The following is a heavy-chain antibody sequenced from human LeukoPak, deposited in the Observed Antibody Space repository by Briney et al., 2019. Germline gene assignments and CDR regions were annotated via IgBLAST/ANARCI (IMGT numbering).Heavy chain of an antibody. CDR2: ISYDGTTK. V-gene: IGHV3-30-3*01. D-gene: IGHD1-26*01. CDR3: ARVRIAGSTYDAFDI. CDR1: GFTFSTYA. Sequence: GGSLRLSCAASGFTFSTYAMRWVRQAPGKGLEWVAVISYDGTTKYHADSVRGRFTISRDNSKNTLYLQMNTLRAEDTAVYYCARVRIAGSTYDAFDIWGQGTMVTVSS. J-gene: IGHJ3*02.